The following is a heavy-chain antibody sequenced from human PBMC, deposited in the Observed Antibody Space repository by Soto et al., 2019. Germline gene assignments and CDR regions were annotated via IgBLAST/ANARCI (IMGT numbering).Heavy chain of an antibody. V-gene: IGHV3-33*01. CDR2: IWYDGSKK. Sequence: QVQLVESGGGVVQPGRSLRLSCAASGFPFSKYVMHWVRQAPGKGLEWVAIIWYDGSKKYYGDSVKGRFTISRDNSKDTLFLQMNSLRADDTAMYYCARLGGSGGDSIEHWGQGTLVTVSS. CDR3: ARLGGSGGDSIEH. D-gene: IGHD3-10*01. J-gene: IGHJ4*02. CDR1: GFPFSKYV.